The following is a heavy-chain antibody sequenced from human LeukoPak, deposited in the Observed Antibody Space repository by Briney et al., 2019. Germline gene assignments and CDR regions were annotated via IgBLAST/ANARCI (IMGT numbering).Heavy chain of an antibody. CDR1: GFTFSSYA. CDR3: ARVGTGTENLDY. CDR2: ISGSTDRT. Sequence: GGSLRLSCAASGFTFSSYAMSWVRQAPGKGLEWVSAISGSTDRTYYADSVKGRFTISRDNAKNSLYLQMNSLRAEDTAVYYCARVGTGTENLDYWGQGTRVTVSS. V-gene: IGHV3-23*01. J-gene: IGHJ4*02.